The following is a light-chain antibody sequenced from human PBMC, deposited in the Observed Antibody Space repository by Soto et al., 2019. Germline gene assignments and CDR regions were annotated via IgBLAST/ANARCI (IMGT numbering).Light chain of an antibody. CDR2: DAS. J-gene: IGKJ2*01. CDR3: QQRSNWPPYT. Sequence: EIVLTQSPATLSLSPGERATLSCRASQSVSSYLAWYQQKPGQAPRLLIYDASNRATGIPARFSGSGSGTDFTLNISSIETEDLAVYYCQQRSNWPPYTFGQGTKLEIK. CDR1: QSVSSY. V-gene: IGKV3-11*01.